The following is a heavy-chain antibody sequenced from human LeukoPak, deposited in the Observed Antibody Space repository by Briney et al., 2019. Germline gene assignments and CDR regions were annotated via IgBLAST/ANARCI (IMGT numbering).Heavy chain of an antibody. V-gene: IGHV4-61*08. CDR3: ARTQSQSGSYRYYSAY. Sequence: PSETLSLTCTVSGGSVGSGGYYWSWIRQPPGGGLEWIGDIYYIRNTNYNPSLKSRVTMSLDPSKNQFSLKLNSVTAADTAVYYCARTQSQSGSYRYYSAYWGQGTLVTVSS. D-gene: IGHD1-26*01. J-gene: IGHJ4*02. CDR1: GGSVGSGGYY. CDR2: IYYIRNT.